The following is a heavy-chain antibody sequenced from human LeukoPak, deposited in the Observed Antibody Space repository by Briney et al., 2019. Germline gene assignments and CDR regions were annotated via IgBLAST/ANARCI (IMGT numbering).Heavy chain of an antibody. CDR1: GFTFPRHW. CDR2: IKQDANEK. J-gene: IGHJ4*02. V-gene: IGHV3-7*03. Sequence: GGSLRLSCAASGFTFPRHWMSWVRQAPGKGLEWVANIKQDANEKNYVDSVKGRFTISRDNAKNSLYLQMNSLRAEDTAVYYCARDISPQLVVDSWGQGTLVTVSS. CDR3: ARDISPQLVVDS. D-gene: IGHD6-6*01.